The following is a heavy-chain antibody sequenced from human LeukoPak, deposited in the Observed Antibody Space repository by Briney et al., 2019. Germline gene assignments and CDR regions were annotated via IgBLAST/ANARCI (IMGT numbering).Heavy chain of an antibody. CDR3: TRGGRDGFDI. CDR1: GFTFSSYD. J-gene: IGHJ3*02. D-gene: IGHD2-15*01. CDR2: IGTAGDT. Sequence: PGGSLRLSCVASGFTFSSYDMHWVRQATGKGLEWVSAIGTAGDTYYSGSVKGRFIISRENAKSSLYLQMNSLRVGDTALYYCTRGGRDGFDIWGQGTMVTVSS. V-gene: IGHV3-13*01.